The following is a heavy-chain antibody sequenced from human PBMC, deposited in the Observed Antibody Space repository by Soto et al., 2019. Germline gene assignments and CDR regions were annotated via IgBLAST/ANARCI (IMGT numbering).Heavy chain of an antibody. CDR3: ARERDYYDSSGYYYALDY. CDR1: GGTFSSYA. J-gene: IGHJ4*01. CDR2: IIPIFGTA. D-gene: IGHD3-22*01. Sequence: SVKVSCKTSGGTFSSYAISWVRQAPGQGLEWMGGIIPIFGTANYAQKFQGRVTITADKSTSTAYMELSSLRSEDTAVYYCARERDYYDSSGYYYALDYWGQGTLVTVSS. V-gene: IGHV1-69*06.